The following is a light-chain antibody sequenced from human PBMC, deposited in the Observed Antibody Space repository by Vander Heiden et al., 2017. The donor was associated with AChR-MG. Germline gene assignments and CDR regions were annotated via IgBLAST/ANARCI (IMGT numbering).Light chain of an antibody. CDR3: RQSRQRPGA. J-gene: IGKJ3*01. V-gene: IGKV2D-29*01. CDR2: EVS. Sequence: DLVMTQTPLPLSVTPAQPAPIFCMSSQSRLHSDGKTYLYWYLQKQGQPAQLLIYEVSNRFSGVPDRFSGSGSGTDFTLKISRVEAEDVGVYYCRQSRQRPGAFGPGTKVDIK. CDR1: QSRLHSDGKTY.